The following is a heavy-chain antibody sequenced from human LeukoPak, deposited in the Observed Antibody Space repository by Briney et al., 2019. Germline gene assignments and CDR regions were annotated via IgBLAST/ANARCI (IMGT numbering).Heavy chain of an antibody. Sequence: PGGSLRLSCTASGFTFDDFSIHWVRQTPGKGLEWVSLISKYGDRTYYADSVEGRFTISRDNAKNSLYLQMNSLRAEDTAVYYCARDPDNNWNYREYYYCMDVWGKGTTVVVSS. D-gene: IGHD1-7*01. CDR3: ARDPDNNWNYREYYYCMDV. CDR2: ISKYGDRT. CDR1: GFTFDDFS. V-gene: IGHV3-43*01. J-gene: IGHJ6*03.